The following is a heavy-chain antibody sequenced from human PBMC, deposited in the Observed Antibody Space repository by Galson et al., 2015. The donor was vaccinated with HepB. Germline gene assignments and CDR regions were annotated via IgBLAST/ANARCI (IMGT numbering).Heavy chain of an antibody. Sequence: SLRLSCAASGFTFSNYWMHRVRQPPGKGLVWVSRVKSDEETADYADSVKGRFTISRDNAKNRLFLHMDSLTVDDTAVYFCARTITPAPIPLFDSWGQGTLVTVSS. D-gene: IGHD3-10*01. CDR2: VKSDEETA. J-gene: IGHJ4*02. CDR3: ARTITPAPIPLFDS. V-gene: IGHV3-74*01. CDR1: GFTFSNYW.